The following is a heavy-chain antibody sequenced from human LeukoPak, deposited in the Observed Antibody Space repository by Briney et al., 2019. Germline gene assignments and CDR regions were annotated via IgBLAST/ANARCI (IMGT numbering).Heavy chain of an antibody. V-gene: IGHV4-39*07. CDR1: GGSISSNSYY. D-gene: IGHD5-24*01. J-gene: IGHJ4*02. CDR2: IYYSGST. Sequence: SETLSLTCTVSGGSISSNSYYWGWIRPPPGKGLEWIGSIYYSGSTYYNPSLKSRVTISVDSSKNQFSLKLRSVTAADTAVYYCARENGYKYDYWGQGTLVTVSS. CDR3: ARENGYKYDY.